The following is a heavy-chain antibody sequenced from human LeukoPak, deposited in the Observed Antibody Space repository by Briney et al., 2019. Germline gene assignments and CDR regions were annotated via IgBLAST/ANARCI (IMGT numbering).Heavy chain of an antibody. Sequence: SKTLSLTCTVSGGSISSSSYYWDWIRQPPGKGLEWIGSIYYSGSTYYNPSLKSRVTISVDTSKNQFSLKLSSVTAADTAVYYCARDYSSGWYPFDYWGQGTLVTVSS. CDR1: GGSISSSSYY. CDR2: IYYSGST. V-gene: IGHV4-39*07. D-gene: IGHD6-19*01. J-gene: IGHJ4*02. CDR3: ARDYSSGWYPFDY.